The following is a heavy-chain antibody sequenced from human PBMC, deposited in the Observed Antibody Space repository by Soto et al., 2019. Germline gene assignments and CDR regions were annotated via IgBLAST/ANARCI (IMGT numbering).Heavy chain of an antibody. V-gene: IGHV4-31*03. D-gene: IGHD5-12*01. CDR3: ASWRAWRNIGSIDSYYYYGMDV. CDR2: IYCSGST. J-gene: IGHJ6*02. CDR1: GGSISSGGYY. Sequence: SETLSLTCTVSGGSISSGGYYWSWIRQHPGKGLEWIGYIYCSGSTYYNPSLKSRVTISVDTSKNQFPLKLSSVTAADTAVYYCASWRAWRNIGSIDSYYYYGMDVWGQGTTVTVS.